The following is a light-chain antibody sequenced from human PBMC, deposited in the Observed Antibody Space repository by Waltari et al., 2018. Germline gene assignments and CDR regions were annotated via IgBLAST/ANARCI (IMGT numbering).Light chain of an antibody. J-gene: IGLJ1*01. CDR3: QSYDSNLSGYV. CDR1: IPNIGAGYD. Sequence: QSVLTQPPSVSGAPGQPVNISCTGSIPNIGAGYDVHWYQQLPGAAPKLLIHGNRNRPSGVPDRFFGFNSDTSASLAITGLQAEDEADYYCQSYDSNLSGYVFGTGTKVSVL. CDR2: GNR. V-gene: IGLV1-40*01.